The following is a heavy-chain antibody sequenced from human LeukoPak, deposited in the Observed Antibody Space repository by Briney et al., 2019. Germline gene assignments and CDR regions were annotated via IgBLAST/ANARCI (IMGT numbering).Heavy chain of an antibody. D-gene: IGHD3-9*01. J-gene: IGHJ3*02. CDR2: IKQDGSEK. V-gene: IGHV3-7*01. CDR3: AREGRYFDWLPYDDAFDI. CDR1: GFTFSSYW. Sequence: GGSLRLSCAASGFTFSSYWMSWVRQAPGKGLEWVAHIKQDGSEKYYVDSVKGRFTISRDNAKNSLYLQMNSLRAEDTAVYYCAREGRYFDWLPYDDAFDIWGQGTMVTVSS.